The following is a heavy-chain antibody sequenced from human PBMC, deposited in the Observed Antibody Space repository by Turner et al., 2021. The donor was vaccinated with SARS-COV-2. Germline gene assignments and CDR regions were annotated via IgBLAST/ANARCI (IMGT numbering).Heavy chain of an antibody. V-gene: IGHV1-8*01. CDR3: TRAAQLTVWFDP. CDR1: GTTFTSYD. J-gene: IGHJ5*02. CDR2: MNPNRGNT. D-gene: IGHD3-9*01. Sequence: QVQLVQSGAEVKKPGASVKVSCKASGTTFTSYDIDINWVRQATGQGLEWMGWMNPNRGNTGYAQKFQGRVTMTRNTSISTAYMELSSLRSEDTAVYYCTRAAQLTVWFDPWGQGTLVTVSS.